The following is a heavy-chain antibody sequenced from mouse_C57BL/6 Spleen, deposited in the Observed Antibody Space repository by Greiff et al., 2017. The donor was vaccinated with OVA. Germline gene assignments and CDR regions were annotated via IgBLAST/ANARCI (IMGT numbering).Heavy chain of an antibody. J-gene: IGHJ1*03. Sequence: VKLMESGPGLVAPSQSLSITCTVSGFSLTSYAISWVRQPPGKGLEWLGVIWTGGGTNYNSALKSRLSISKDNSKSQVFLKMNSLQTDDTARYYCARNSGSSRHWYFDVWGTGTTVTVSS. D-gene: IGHD3-2*02. CDR2: IWTGGGT. CDR3: ARNSGSSRHWYFDV. CDR1: GFSLTSYA. V-gene: IGHV2-9-1*01.